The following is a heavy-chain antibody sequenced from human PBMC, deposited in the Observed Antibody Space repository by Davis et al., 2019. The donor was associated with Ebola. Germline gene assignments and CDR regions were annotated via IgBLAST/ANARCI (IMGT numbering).Heavy chain of an antibody. Sequence: GESLKISCAASGFTFSSYGMHWVRQAPGKGLEWVAVISYDGSNKYYADSVKGRFTISRDNSKNTLYLQMNSLRAEDTAVYYCATDTYDSSGYYWYWGQGTLVTVSS. CDR2: ISYDGSNK. J-gene: IGHJ4*02. CDR1: GFTFSSYG. V-gene: IGHV3-30*03. D-gene: IGHD3-22*01. CDR3: ATDTYDSSGYYWY.